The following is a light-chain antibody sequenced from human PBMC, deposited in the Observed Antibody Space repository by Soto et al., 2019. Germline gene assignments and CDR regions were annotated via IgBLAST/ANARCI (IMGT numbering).Light chain of an antibody. Sequence: DIQMTQSPSSLSASVGDRVTITCRASQSISSYLNWHQQKPGKAPKLLIYAASSLQSGVPSRFSGSGSGTDFTLTISSLQPEDFATYCCKQSYSTLALTFGGGTKVEIK. V-gene: IGKV1-39*01. CDR1: QSISSY. J-gene: IGKJ4*01. CDR2: AAS. CDR3: KQSYSTLALT.